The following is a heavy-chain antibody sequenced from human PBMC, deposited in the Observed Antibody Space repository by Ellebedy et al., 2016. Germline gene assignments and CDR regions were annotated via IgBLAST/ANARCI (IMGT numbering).Heavy chain of an antibody. CDR3: AREVVAAAGIQPNFDY. Sequence: GESLKISCAASGFTFDVYAMHWVRQAPGKGLEWVSVISGSGGSTYYADSVKGRFTISRDNSKNTLYLQMNSLRAEDTAVYYCAREVVAAAGIQPNFDYWGQGTLVTVSS. V-gene: IGHV3-23*01. CDR2: ISGSGGST. CDR1: GFTFDVYA. D-gene: IGHD6-13*01. J-gene: IGHJ4*02.